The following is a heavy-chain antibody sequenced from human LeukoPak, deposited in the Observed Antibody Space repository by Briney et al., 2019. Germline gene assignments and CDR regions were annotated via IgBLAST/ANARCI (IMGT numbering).Heavy chain of an antibody. CDR2: INPKTGGT. Sequence: ASVKVSCKASGGTFSSYAISWVRQAPGQGLEWMGWINPKTGGTNYAQNFQGRVTMTRDTSISTAYMELSSLRSDDTAVYYCTRAGVPDFDWLSTDDSDYFDYWGQGTLVTVSS. V-gene: IGHV1-2*02. D-gene: IGHD3-9*01. CDR1: GGTFSSYA. CDR3: TRAGVPDFDWLSTDDSDYFDY. J-gene: IGHJ4*02.